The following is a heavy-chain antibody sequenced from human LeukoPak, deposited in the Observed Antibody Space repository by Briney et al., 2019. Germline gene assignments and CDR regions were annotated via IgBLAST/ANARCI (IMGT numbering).Heavy chain of an antibody. J-gene: IGHJ6*02. CDR2: IIPIFGTA. Sequence: ASVKVSCKASGGTFSSYAISWVRQAPGQGLEWMGGIIPIFGTANYAQKFQGRVTITADESTSTAYMELSSLRSEDTAVYYCARDSEVSSEVAYCGGDCYIVGMDVWGQGTTVTVSS. CDR3: ARDSEVSSEVAYCGGDCYIVGMDV. CDR1: GGTFSSYA. D-gene: IGHD2-21*02. V-gene: IGHV1-69*13.